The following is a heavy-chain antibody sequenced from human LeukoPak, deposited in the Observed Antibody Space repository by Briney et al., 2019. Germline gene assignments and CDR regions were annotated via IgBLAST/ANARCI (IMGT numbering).Heavy chain of an antibody. Sequence: GGSLRLSCAASRFTFSSYVMHWVRQAPGKGLEWVAVISYDGSNKYYADSVKGRFTISRDNSKNTLYLQMNSLRAEDTTVYYCAIGERGYSSAPDLLDYWGQGTLVTASS. J-gene: IGHJ4*02. CDR1: RFTFSSYV. CDR3: AIGERGYSSAPDLLDY. V-gene: IGHV3-30*03. CDR2: ISYDGSNK. D-gene: IGHD5-18*01.